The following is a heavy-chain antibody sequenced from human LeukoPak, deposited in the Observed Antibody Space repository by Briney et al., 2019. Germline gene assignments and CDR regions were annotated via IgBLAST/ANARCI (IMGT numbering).Heavy chain of an antibody. J-gene: IGHJ4*02. CDR2: INPSGGST. V-gene: IGHV1-46*01. D-gene: IGHD3-10*01. CDR1: GYTFTSYY. CDR3: ARAAIMVRGAIFDY. Sequence: GASVKVSCKASGYTFTSYYMHWVRQPPGQGLEWMGIINPSGGSTVYAQKFHGRVTMTSDTSTSTVYMEMSSLRSEDTAVYYCARAAIMVRGAIFDYWGQGTLVTVSS.